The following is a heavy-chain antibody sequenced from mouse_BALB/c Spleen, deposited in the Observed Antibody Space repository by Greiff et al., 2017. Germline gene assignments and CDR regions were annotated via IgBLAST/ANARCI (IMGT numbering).Heavy chain of an antibody. D-gene: IGHD1-2*01. V-gene: IGHV5-17*02. Sequence: EVQLVESGGGLVQPGGSRKLSCAASGFTFSSFGMHWVRQAPEKGLEWVAYISSGSSTIYYADTVKGRFTISRDNPKNTLFLQMTSLRSEDTAMYYCASYGYYYAMDYWGQGTSVTVSS. CDR2: ISSGSSTI. CDR1: GFTFSSFG. J-gene: IGHJ4*01. CDR3: ASYGYYYAMDY.